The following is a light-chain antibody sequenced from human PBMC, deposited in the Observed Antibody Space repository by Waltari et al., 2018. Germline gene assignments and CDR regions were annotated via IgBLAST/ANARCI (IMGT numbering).Light chain of an antibody. CDR1: SSDIGSYSL. CDR3: CSYTGSYTLA. Sequence: QSALTQPASVSGSPGQSITISCTGTSSDIGSYSLVSWYQQHPGKAPKPIIYAVSERPSGFSTRFSGSKSGTTASLAISGLQAEDEADYYCCSYTGSYTLAFGGGTNLIVL. CDR2: AVS. J-gene: IGLJ3*02. V-gene: IGLV2-23*02.